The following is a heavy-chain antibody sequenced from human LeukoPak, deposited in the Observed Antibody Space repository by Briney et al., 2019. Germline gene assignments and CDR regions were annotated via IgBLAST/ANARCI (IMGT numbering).Heavy chain of an antibody. D-gene: IGHD6-19*01. Sequence: PSETLSLTCNVSGGSISSGDYYWSWIRQPPGKGLEWIGYIYHSGSTYYNPSLKSRVTISVDTSKNQFSLKLSSVTAADTAVYYCARLGIAVAGRLFDYWGQGTLVTVSS. J-gene: IGHJ4*02. CDR1: GGSISSGDYY. CDR2: IYHSGST. CDR3: ARLGIAVAGRLFDY. V-gene: IGHV4-30-4*01.